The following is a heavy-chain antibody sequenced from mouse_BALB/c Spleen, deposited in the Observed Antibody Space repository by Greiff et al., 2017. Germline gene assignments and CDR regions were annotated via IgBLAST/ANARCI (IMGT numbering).Heavy chain of an antibody. CDR3: ARDYDFLGY. CDR1: GFTFSSFG. J-gene: IGHJ2*01. V-gene: IGHV5-17*02. CDR2: ISSGSSTI. Sequence: EVQGVESGGGLVQPGGSRKLSCAASGFTFSSFGMHWVRQAPEKGLEWVAYISSGSSTIYYADTVKGRFTISRDNPKNTLFLQMTSLRSEDTAMYYCARDYDFLGYWGQGTTLTVSS. D-gene: IGHD2-4*01.